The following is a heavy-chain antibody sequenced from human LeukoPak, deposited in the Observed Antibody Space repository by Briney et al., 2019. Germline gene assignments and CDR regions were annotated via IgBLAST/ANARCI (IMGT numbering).Heavy chain of an antibody. CDR3: ARAGWLSTFDY. Sequence: PSETLSLTCAVSGGSISSSNWWSWVRPPPGKGLEWIGEIYHSGSTNYNPSLKSRVTMSVDKSKNQFSLKLSSVTAADTAVYYCARAGWLSTFDYWGQGTLVTVSS. CDR1: GGSISSSNW. D-gene: IGHD3-22*01. J-gene: IGHJ4*02. V-gene: IGHV4-4*02. CDR2: IYHSGST.